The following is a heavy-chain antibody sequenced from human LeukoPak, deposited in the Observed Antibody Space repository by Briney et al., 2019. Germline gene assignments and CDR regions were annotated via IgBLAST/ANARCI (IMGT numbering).Heavy chain of an antibody. V-gene: IGHV3-15*01. J-gene: IGHJ3*02. Sequence: PGGSLRLSCAASGFTFSSYWMSWVRQAPGKGLEWVGRIKSKTDGGTTDYVAPVKGRFIISRDDSKNTLYLQMNSLKTEDTAVYYCTTSEGADHAFDIWGQGTMVTVSS. CDR3: TTSEGADHAFDI. CDR2: IKSKTDGGTT. D-gene: IGHD1-26*01. CDR1: GFTFSSYW.